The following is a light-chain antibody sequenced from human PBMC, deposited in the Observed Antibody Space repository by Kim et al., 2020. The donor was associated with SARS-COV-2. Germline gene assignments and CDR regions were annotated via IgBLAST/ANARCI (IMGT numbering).Light chain of an antibody. CDR3: HQYIRSPYS. J-gene: IGKJ2*03. V-gene: IGKV3-20*01. CDR1: QRISSNY. Sequence: SPGERAALACRAIQRISSNYVSWYQHKPAQSPRLLIHDASTRATGIPDRFSGRGSGTDFTLTISRLEPEDFAVYYCHQYIRSPYSFGQGTKLE. CDR2: DAS.